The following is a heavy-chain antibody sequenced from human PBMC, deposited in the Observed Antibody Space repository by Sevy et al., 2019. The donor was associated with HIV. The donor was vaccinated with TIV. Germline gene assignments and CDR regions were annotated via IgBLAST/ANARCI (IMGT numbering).Heavy chain of an antibody. CDR2: IYYSGST. V-gene: IGHV4-59*01. CDR3: ARGGGYGGNFHFDY. CDR1: GGSISSYY. D-gene: IGHD4-17*01. Sequence: SETLSLTCTVSGGSISSYYWSWIRQPPGKGLEWIGYIYYSGSTNYNPSLESRVTISVDTSKNQFSLKLSSVTAADTAVYYCARGGGYGGNFHFDYWGQGTLVTVSS. J-gene: IGHJ4*02.